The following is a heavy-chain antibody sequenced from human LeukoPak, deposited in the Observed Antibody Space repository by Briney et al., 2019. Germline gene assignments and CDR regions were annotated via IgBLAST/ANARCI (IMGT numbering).Heavy chain of an antibody. J-gene: IGHJ4*02. CDR1: GFTFSSYA. CDR2: ISISSSTI. V-gene: IGHV3-48*01. D-gene: IGHD1-26*01. CDR3: AKVWQGGGTYYTGGGLDS. Sequence: GGSLRLSCAASGFTFSSYAMNWVRQAPGKGLEWVSYISISSSTIYYADSVKGRFTISRDNAKNSLYLQMNSLRAEDTAVYYCAKVWQGGGTYYTGGGLDSWGQGTLVTVSS.